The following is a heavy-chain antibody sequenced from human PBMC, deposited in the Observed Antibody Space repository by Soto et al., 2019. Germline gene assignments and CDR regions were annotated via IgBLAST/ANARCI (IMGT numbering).Heavy chain of an antibody. J-gene: IGHJ6*02. Sequence: QVQLVESGGAVVQPGRSLRLSCAASGFTFSSYAMHWVRQAPGKGLEWVAVISYDGSNKYYADSVKGRFTISRDNSKNTLYLQMNSLRDEDTAVYYCASTMDVWGQGTTVTVSS. CDR2: ISYDGSNK. CDR1: GFTFSSYA. CDR3: ASTMDV. V-gene: IGHV3-30-3*01.